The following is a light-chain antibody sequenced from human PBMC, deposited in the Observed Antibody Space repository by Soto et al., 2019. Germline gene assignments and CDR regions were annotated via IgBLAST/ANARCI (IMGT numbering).Light chain of an antibody. Sequence: QSVLTQPPSVSGAPGQRVTISCTGSSSNIGAGYDVHWYQQLPGTAPKLLIYGNSNRPSGVPDRVSGSKSGTSASLAITGLQAEDEADYYCQSYDSSLSGVVFGGGTKLPS. J-gene: IGLJ2*01. CDR2: GNS. V-gene: IGLV1-40*01. CDR3: QSYDSSLSGVV. CDR1: SSNIGAGYD.